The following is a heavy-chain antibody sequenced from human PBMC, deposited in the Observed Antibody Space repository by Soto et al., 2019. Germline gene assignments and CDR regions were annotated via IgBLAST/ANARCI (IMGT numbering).Heavy chain of an antibody. Sequence: GGSLRLSCAASGFTFSDYHMDWVRQAPGKGLEWVGRSRYKSNDYATEYAASVRDRFTVSRDESENLLYLQMNSLRMEDTAVYFCVRDSRLYVLDYWGQGTLVTVSS. CDR3: VRDSRLYVLDY. V-gene: IGHV3-72*01. CDR2: SRYKSNDYAT. CDR1: GFTFSDYH. J-gene: IGHJ4*02. D-gene: IGHD3-16*01.